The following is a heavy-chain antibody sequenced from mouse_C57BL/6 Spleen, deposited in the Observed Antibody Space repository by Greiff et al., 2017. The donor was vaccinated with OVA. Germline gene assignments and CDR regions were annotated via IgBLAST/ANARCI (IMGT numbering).Heavy chain of an antibody. CDR3: TTGRDYGYDDY. CDR2: IDPENGDT. Sequence: EVQRVESGAELVRPGASVKLSCTASGFNIKDDYMHWVKQRPEQGLEWIGWIDPENGDTEYASKFQGKATITADTSSNTAYLQLSSLTSEDTAVYYCTTGRDYGYDDYWGQGTTLTVSS. CDR1: GFNIKDDY. J-gene: IGHJ2*01. D-gene: IGHD2-2*01. V-gene: IGHV14-4*01.